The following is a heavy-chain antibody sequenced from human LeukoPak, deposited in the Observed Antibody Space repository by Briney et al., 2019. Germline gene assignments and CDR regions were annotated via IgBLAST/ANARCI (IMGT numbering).Heavy chain of an antibody. Sequence: PGGSLRLSCAASGFTFRSYDMHWVRQATGKGLEWVSAIGTAGDTYYPGSVKGRFTISRENAKNSLYLQMNSLRAGDTAVYYCARAGRSGGYDYWGQGTLVTVSS. CDR2: IGTAGDT. V-gene: IGHV3-13*01. CDR1: GFTFRSYD. D-gene: IGHD2-15*01. J-gene: IGHJ4*02. CDR3: ARAGRSGGYDY.